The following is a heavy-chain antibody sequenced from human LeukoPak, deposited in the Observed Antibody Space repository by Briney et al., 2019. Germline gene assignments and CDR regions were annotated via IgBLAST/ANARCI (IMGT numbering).Heavy chain of an antibody. CDR1: GFTISSYW. D-gene: IGHD3-3*01. CDR3: GRDRLIGGLDP. J-gene: IGHJ5*02. Sequence: GGSLRLSCAGSGFTISSYWMTWVRQAPGKGLEWVANIKQDGSEKYYVDSVKGRFTIFRDNAKNSLYLQMNSLRAADTAVYYCGRDRLIGGLDPWGQGTLVTVSS. V-gene: IGHV3-7*01. CDR2: IKQDGSEK.